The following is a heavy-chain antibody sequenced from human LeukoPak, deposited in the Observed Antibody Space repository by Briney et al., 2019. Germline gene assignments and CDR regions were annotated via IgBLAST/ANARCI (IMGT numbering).Heavy chain of an antibody. J-gene: IGHJ5*02. CDR2: IRYDGSNK. CDR1: GFTFSSYG. Sequence: GGSLRLSCAASGFTFSSYGMHWVRQAPGKGLEWVAFIRYDGSNKYYADSVKGRFTISRDNSKSTLYLQMNSLRAEDTAVYYCAKDTPAMVRGVIGDYNWFDPWGQGTLVTVSS. CDR3: AKDTPAMVRGVIGDYNWFDP. D-gene: IGHD3-10*01. V-gene: IGHV3-30*02.